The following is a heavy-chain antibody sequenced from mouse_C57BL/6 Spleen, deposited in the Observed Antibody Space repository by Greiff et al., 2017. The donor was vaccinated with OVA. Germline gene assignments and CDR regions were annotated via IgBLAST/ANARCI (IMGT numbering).Heavy chain of an antibody. J-gene: IGHJ4*01. V-gene: IGHV1-82*01. CDR2: IYPGDGDT. CDR1: GYAFSSSW. Sequence: VMLVESGPELVKPGASVKISCKASGYAFSSSWMNWVKQRPGKGLEWIGRIYPGDGDTNYNGKFKGKATLTADKSSSTAYMQLSSLTSEDSAVYFCARRTYDYDGFAMDYWGQGTSVTVSS. CDR3: ARRTYDYDGFAMDY. D-gene: IGHD2-4*01.